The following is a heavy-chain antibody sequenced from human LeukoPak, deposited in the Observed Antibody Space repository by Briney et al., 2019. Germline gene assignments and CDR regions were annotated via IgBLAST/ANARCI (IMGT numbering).Heavy chain of an antibody. J-gene: IGHJ4*02. Sequence: LAGTSLRLSCAASGFAFNTYAMHWVRQAPGKGLVWVSRINSDGITAIYADSVKGRFTISRDNAKNTLYLQMNSLRVDDTAVYYCAKDGGRGGKPFDYWGQGTLVTVSS. CDR1: GFAFNTYA. V-gene: IGHV3-74*01. D-gene: IGHD4-23*01. CDR3: AKDGGRGGKPFDY. CDR2: INSDGITA.